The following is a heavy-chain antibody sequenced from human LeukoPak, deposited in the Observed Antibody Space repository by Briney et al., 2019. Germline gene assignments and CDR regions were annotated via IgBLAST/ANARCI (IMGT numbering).Heavy chain of an antibody. CDR3: ARDDYGGNSGVSYYYGMDV. CDR1: GRSISSYY. V-gene: IGHV4-59*01. J-gene: IGHJ6*02. CDR2: IYYSGST. D-gene: IGHD4-23*01. Sequence: SETLSLTCTVSGRSISSYYWSWIRQPPGKGLEWIGYIYYSGSTNYNPSLKSRVTISVDTSKNQYCLKLSSVTAAGTAVYYCARDDYGGNSGVSYYYGMDVWGQGTTVSVSS.